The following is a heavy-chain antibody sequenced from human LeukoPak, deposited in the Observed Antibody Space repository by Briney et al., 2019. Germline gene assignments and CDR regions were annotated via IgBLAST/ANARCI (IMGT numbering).Heavy chain of an antibody. D-gene: IGHD4-17*01. CDR2: INPNGGST. CDR3: ARSYGDYES. Sequence: GASVTVSCKESGYTFSSYYMHWVRQAPGQGLEWMGMINPNGGSTRYAQKCLGRVTMTRDTSTSTVYMELSSLRSEDTAVYYCARSYGDYESWGQGTLVTVTS. J-gene: IGHJ5*02. CDR1: GYTFSSYY. V-gene: IGHV1-46*01.